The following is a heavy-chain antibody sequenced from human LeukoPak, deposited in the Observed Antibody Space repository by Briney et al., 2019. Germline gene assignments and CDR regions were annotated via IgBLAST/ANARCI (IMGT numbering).Heavy chain of an antibody. CDR3: ARDRGQQLDY. CDR2: IWSDGSNK. V-gene: IGHV3-33*08. CDR1: GFTLSTYG. Sequence: GGSLRLSCAASGFTLSTYGMHWVRQAPGKGLEWVAAIWSDGSNKFYADSVKGRFTISRDNSKNTVFLQMNSLRDEDTAIYYCARDRGQQLDYWGQGTLVTVSS. J-gene: IGHJ4*02. D-gene: IGHD6-13*01.